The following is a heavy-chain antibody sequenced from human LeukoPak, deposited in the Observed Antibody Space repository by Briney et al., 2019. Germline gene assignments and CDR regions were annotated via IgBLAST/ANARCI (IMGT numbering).Heavy chain of an antibody. J-gene: IGHJ6*02. V-gene: IGHV4-30-4*02. CDR1: GGSISSGDYY. CDR3: ARFEVGAGNYYYGMDV. CDR2: IYYSGST. D-gene: IGHD1-26*01. Sequence: SETLSLTCTVSGGSISSGDYYWRWIRQPPGKGLEWIGYIYYSGSTYYNPSLKSRVTISVDTSKNQFSLKLSSVTAADTAVYYCARFEVGAGNYYYGMDVWGQGTTVTVSS.